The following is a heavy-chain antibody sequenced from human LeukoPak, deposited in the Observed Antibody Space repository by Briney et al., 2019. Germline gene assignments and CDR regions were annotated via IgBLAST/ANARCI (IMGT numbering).Heavy chain of an antibody. CDR2: IYTSGST. CDR1: GGSISSYY. J-gene: IGHJ5*02. V-gene: IGHV4-4*07. D-gene: IGHD3-22*01. CDR3: ANYYDSSGYYGWFDP. Sequence: SETLSLTCTVSGGSISSYYWSWIRQPAGEGLEWIGRIYTSGSTNYNPSLKSRVTMSVDTSKNQFSLKLSSVTAADTAVYYCANYYDSSGYYGWFDPWGQGTLVTVSS.